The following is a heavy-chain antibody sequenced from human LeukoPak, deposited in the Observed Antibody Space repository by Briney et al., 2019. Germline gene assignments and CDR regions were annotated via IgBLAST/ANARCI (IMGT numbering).Heavy chain of an antibody. V-gene: IGHV3-21*06. CDR1: GFTFGSYS. Sequence: GGSLRLSCAASGFTFGSYSMNWVRQAPGKGLEWVSSISSSSSYSSYTYYADSVKGRFTISRDNAKNSLYLQMDSLRAEDTAVYYCAKPRTNDYGGNFDCWGQGTLVTVSS. D-gene: IGHD4-23*01. J-gene: IGHJ4*02. CDR3: AKPRTNDYGGNFDC. CDR2: ISSSSSYSSYT.